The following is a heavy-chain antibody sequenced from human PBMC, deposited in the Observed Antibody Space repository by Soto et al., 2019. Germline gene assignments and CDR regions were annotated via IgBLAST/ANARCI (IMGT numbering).Heavy chain of an antibody. D-gene: IGHD2-2*01. CDR2: INQDGTEK. V-gene: IGHV3-7*01. J-gene: IGHJ6*02. Sequence: EVQLVESGGGLVQPGGYLRLSCAASTFTLTTHWMSWVRQAPGKGLEWVANINQDGTEKFYVDSVRGRFTISRDNAKNSLYLQMNSLRDEDTAVYYCAKGPVVPAVSYYYGMDVWGQGTAVSVSS. CDR1: TFTLTTHW. CDR3: AKGPVVPAVSYYYGMDV.